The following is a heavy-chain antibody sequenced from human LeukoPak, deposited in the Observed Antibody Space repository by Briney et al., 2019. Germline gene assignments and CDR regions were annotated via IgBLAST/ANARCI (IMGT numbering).Heavy chain of an antibody. CDR2: IWSDGSNR. D-gene: IGHD4-11*01. V-gene: IGHV3-33*02. CDR3: ARDAQRGFDYSNSLEY. Sequence: PGRSLRLSCAASGFIFSHYGMHWVRQAPGKGLEWVAVIWSDGSNRFYAGSAKGRFTISRDNSQNTVFLQMNSLRVEDTAMYYCARDAQRGFDYSNSLEYWGHGTLVTVSS. J-gene: IGHJ4*01. CDR1: GFIFSHYG.